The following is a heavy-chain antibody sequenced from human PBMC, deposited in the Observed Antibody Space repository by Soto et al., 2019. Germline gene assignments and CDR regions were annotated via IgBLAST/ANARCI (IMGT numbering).Heavy chain of an antibody. CDR3: AGDRVDGYYYYGMDV. V-gene: IGHV1-18*04. J-gene: IGHJ6*02. CDR2: ISAYNGNT. CDR1: GYTFTSYG. Sequence: GASVKVSCKASGYTFTSYGISWVRQAPGQGLEWMGWISAYNGNTNYAQKLQGRVTMTTDTSTGTAYMELRSLRSDDTAVYYCAGDRVDGYYYYGMDVWGQGTTVTVSS.